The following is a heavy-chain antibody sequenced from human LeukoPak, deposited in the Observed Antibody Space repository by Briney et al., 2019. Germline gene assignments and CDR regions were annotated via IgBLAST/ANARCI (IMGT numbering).Heavy chain of an antibody. Sequence: SETLSLTCTVSGGSISSSSYYWGWIRQPPGKGLEWIGSIYYSGSTYYNPSLKSRVTISVDTSKNQFSLRLSSVAATDTAVYYCARDPPHATVTTHFQYWGQGTLVTVSS. V-gene: IGHV4-39*07. CDR3: ARDPPHATVTTHFQY. CDR1: GGSISSSSYY. CDR2: IYYSGST. J-gene: IGHJ1*01. D-gene: IGHD4-17*01.